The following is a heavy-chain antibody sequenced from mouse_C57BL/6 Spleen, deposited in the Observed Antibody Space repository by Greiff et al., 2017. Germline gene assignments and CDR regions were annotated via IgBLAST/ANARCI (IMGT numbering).Heavy chain of an antibody. V-gene: IGHV2-3*01. D-gene: IGHD2-3*01. CDR1: GFSLTSYG. CDR3: AKGGLIYDGYFGAMDY. J-gene: IGHJ4*01. Sequence: VKLVESGPGLVAPSQSLSITCTVSGFSLTSYGVSWVRQPPGKGLEWLGVIWGDGSTNYHSALISRLSISKDNSKSQVFLKLNSMQTDDTATYYCAKGGLIYDGYFGAMDYWGQGTSVTVSS. CDR2: IWGDGST.